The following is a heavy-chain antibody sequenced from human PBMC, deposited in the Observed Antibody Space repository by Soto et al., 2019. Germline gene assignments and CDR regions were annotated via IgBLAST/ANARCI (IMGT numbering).Heavy chain of an antibody. CDR3: ARGRYYDSPQDL. CDR1: GFNFDAYA. CDR2: VTATAESA. Sequence: GSLRLSCTPFGFNFDAYAMSWVRQAPGKWLEWVSAVTATAESAYYTDSVRGRFIITRDNSDNMLYLQMSSLRVEDTAIYFCARGRYYDSPQDLWGRGTQVTVSS. V-gene: IGHV3-23*01. D-gene: IGHD3-10*01. J-gene: IGHJ5*02.